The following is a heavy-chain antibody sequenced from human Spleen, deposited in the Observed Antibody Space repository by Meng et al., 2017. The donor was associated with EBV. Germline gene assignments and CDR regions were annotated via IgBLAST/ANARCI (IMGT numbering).Heavy chain of an antibody. CDR3: ASRGDGIFSNYDWFDL. CDR2: VDQSGVS. J-gene: IGHJ5*02. CDR1: GGSFTGPY. V-gene: IGHV4-34*01. D-gene: IGHD3-22*01. Sequence: QVQLTRWCAGLLTPCETLSLTCAVDGGSFTGPYLSWIRQPPGKGLEWIGEVDQSGVSNYNPSLKSRVTMSLDTSKNQFSLKLSSVTAADTAVYYCASRGDGIFSNYDWFDLWGQGTLVTVSS.